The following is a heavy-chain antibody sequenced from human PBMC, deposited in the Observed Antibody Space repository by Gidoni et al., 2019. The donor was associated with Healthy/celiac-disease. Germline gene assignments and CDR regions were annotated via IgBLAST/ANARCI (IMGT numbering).Heavy chain of an antibody. CDR3: ARLWGWGSNPVDYYYYGMDV. D-gene: IGHD2-21*01. CDR1: GGPISSSRYY. Sequence: QLQLQESGPGLVKPSETLSLTCTVSGGPISSSRYYLGCIPQPPGKGREWIGSIYYRGSTYYTPSLKSRVTISVDTSKNQFSLKLSSVTAADTAAYYCARLWGWGSNPVDYYYYGMDVWGQGTTVTVSS. CDR2: IYYRGST. V-gene: IGHV4-39*01. J-gene: IGHJ6*02.